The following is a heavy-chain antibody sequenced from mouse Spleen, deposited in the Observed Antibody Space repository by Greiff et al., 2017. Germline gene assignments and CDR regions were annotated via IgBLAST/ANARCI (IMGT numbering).Heavy chain of an antibody. Sequence: DVHLVESGGGLVQPGESLKLSCESNEYAFPSHDMSWVRKTPEKRLELVAAINSDGGSTYYPDTMERRFIISRDNTKKTLYLQMSSLRSEDTAVYYCARHGYSNYGYAMDYWGQGTSVTVSS. J-gene: IGHJ4*01. CDR1: EYAFPSHD. V-gene: IGHV5-2*01. D-gene: IGHD2-5*01. CDR3: ARHGYSNYGYAMDY. CDR2: INSDGGST.